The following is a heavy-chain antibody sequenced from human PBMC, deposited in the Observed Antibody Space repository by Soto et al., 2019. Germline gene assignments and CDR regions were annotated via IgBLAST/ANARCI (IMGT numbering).Heavy chain of an antibody. CDR1: GLPFSIGA. V-gene: IGHV3-23*01. Sequence: ELQLLGSGGGLVQPGGSRSLPGEASGLPFSIGALAWVPQPPGKGLDWVSVISGGGNTYYAASVTGRFTISRDNSKSTLYLQMNSLRADDTAAYYCVKWHTYNYDSLAFSGFDWWGQGTQVTVSS. D-gene: IGHD3-22*01. CDR2: ISGGGNT. CDR3: VKWHTYNYDSLAFSGFDW. J-gene: IGHJ4*02.